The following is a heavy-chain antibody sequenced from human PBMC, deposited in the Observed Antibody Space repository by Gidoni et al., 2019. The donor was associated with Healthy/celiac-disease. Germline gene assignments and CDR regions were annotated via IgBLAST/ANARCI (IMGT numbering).Heavy chain of an antibody. Sequence: EVQLLQSVGGLLQPGGSLRLSCAASGFTFSSHAMSWVRQAPGKGLEWGSSISGSGGSTYYADSVKCRFTISRDHSKNTLYLQMNSLRAEATAVYYCSKDLMLTFGAGWYFDLWGRGTLVTVSS. CDR1: GFTFSSHA. CDR3: SKDLMLTFGAGWYFDL. CDR2: ISGSGGST. D-gene: IGHD3-16*01. V-gene: IGHV3-23*01. J-gene: IGHJ2*01.